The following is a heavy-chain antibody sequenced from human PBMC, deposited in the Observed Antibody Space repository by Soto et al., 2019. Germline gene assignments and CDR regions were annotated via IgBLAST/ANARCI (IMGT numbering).Heavy chain of an antibody. V-gene: IGHV1-69*12. Sequence: QVQLVQSGAEVKKPGSSVKVSCKASGGTFSSYAISWVRQAPGQGLEWMGGIIPIFGTANYAQKFQGRVTITADEYTSTADMELSSLRSEDTAVYYCATHTRVATIGDDAFDIWGQGTMVTVSS. CDR1: GGTFSSYA. J-gene: IGHJ3*02. CDR3: ATHTRVATIGDDAFDI. CDR2: IIPIFGTA. D-gene: IGHD5-12*01.